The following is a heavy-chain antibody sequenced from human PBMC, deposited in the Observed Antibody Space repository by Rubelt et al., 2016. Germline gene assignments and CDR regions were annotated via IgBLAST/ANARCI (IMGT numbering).Heavy chain of an antibody. V-gene: IGHV4-39*07. CDR3: ARGPDAAAAGNNYFDY. D-gene: IGHD6-13*01. CDR2: IYYSGST. J-gene: IGHJ4*02. Sequence: GKGLEWIGSIYYSGSTYYNPSLKSRVTISVDTSKNQFSLKLSSVTAADTAVYYCARGPDAAAAGNNYFDYWGQGTLVTVSS.